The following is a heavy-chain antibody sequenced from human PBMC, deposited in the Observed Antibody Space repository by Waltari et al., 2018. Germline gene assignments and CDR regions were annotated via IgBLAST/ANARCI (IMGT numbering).Heavy chain of an antibody. CDR2: IYYTGST. D-gene: IGHD4-4*01. Sequence: QVQLQESGPGLAKPSETLSLTCTVSGGTLSGYYCSWIRLSPGKGLEWIGHIYYTGSTNYNPALRSRVTMSIDASKNQFSLKLSSVTAADTAVYYCAKFIRLQLDWFDPWGRGTLVTVSS. CDR1: GGTLSGYY. J-gene: IGHJ5*02. CDR3: AKFIRLQLDWFDP. V-gene: IGHV4-59*08.